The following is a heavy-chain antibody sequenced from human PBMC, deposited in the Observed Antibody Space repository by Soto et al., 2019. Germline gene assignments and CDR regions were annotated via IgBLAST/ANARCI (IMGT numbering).Heavy chain of an antibody. Sequence: PSETLSLTCTVSGDSISSGTHYWNWIRQHPGKGLEWIGYISSSGNSYYSPSLKSRVFMSVDTSKTLFSLKLSSVTAADTAIYYCARLQFGEGFDYWGQGALVTVSS. CDR1: GDSISSGTHY. CDR2: ISSSGNS. D-gene: IGHD3-10*01. V-gene: IGHV4-31*03. J-gene: IGHJ4*02. CDR3: ARLQFGEGFDY.